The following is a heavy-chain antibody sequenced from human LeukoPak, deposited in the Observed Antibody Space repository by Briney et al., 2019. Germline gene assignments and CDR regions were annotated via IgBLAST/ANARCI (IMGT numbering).Heavy chain of an antibody. V-gene: IGHV1-69*04. Sequence: ASVKVSCKASGYTFTSYAISWVRQAPGQGLEWMGRIIPILGIANYAQKFQGRVTMTEDTSTDTAYMELSSLRSEDTAVYYCATVRITGTTPFDYWGQGTLVTVSS. J-gene: IGHJ4*02. CDR2: IIPILGIA. CDR1: GYTFTSYA. D-gene: IGHD1-7*01. CDR3: ATVRITGTTPFDY.